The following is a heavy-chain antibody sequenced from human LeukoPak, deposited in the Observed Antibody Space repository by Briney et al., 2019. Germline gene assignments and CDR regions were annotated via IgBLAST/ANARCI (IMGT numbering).Heavy chain of an antibody. CDR3: ARGIVGATRGLFDY. CDR1: GGSSSGYY. V-gene: IGHV4-34*01. D-gene: IGHD1-26*01. Sequence: SETLSLTCAVYGGSSSGYYWSWIRQSPGKGLESIGEINHSGSTNYNPSLKSRVTISVDTSMNQFSLKLSSVTAADTAVYYCARGIVGATRGLFDYWGQGILVTVSS. CDR2: INHSGST. J-gene: IGHJ4*02.